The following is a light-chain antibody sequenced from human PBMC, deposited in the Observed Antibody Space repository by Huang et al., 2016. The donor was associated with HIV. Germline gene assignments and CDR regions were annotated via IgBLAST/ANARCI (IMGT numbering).Light chain of an antibody. CDR2: GTS. CDR1: QSVSSSY. Sequence: EILLTQSPGTLSLSPGERATLSCRASQSVSSSYLAWYQQKPGQAPRLLIYGTSSSATGIPDRFSGSGSGTDFTLTISRLEPEDFAVYYCQQYGSSPRTFGQGTKVEIK. J-gene: IGKJ1*01. V-gene: IGKV3-20*01. CDR3: QQYGSSPRT.